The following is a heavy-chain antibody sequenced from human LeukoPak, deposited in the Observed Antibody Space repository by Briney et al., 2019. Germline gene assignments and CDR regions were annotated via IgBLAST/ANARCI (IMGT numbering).Heavy chain of an antibody. CDR1: GFTFSSYS. D-gene: IGHD3-22*01. J-gene: IGHJ4*02. CDR2: ISSSSSYI. V-gene: IGHV3-21*01. CDR3: ARDLYYYDSSGPFDY. Sequence: PGGSLRLSCAASGFTFSSYSMNWVRQAPGKGLEWVSSISSSSSYIYYADSVKGRFTISRDNAKNSLYLQMNSLRAEDTAVYYCARDLYYYDSSGPFDYWGQGTLVTVS.